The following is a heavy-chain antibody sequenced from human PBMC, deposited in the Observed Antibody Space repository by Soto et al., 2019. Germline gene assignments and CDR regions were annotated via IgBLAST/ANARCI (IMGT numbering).Heavy chain of an antibody. J-gene: IGHJ4*02. CDR3: AHSSDLHYGGSFDY. CDR1: GFSLSTSGVG. V-gene: IGHV2-5*01. D-gene: IGHD4-17*01. Sequence: GSGPTLVNPTQTLTLTCTFSGFSLSTSGVGVGWIRQPPGRALEWLALIYWNDDKRYSPSLKSRLTITKDTSKNQVVLTMTNMDPVDTATYYCAHSSDLHYGGSFDYWGQGTLVTVSS. CDR2: IYWNDDK.